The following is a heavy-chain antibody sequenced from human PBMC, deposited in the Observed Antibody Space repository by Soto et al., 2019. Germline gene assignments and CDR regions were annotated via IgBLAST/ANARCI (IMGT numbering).Heavy chain of an antibody. J-gene: IGHJ6*03. CDR2: IWYDGSNK. CDR1: GFTFSSYG. CDR3: ARATPFAHDFWHYMDV. D-gene: IGHD3-3*01. Sequence: GGSLRLSCAASGFTFSSYGMHWVRQAPGKGLEWVAVIWYDGSNKYYADSVKGRFTISRDNSKNTLYLQMNSLRAEDTAVHYCARATPFAHDFWHYMDVWGKGTTVTVSS. V-gene: IGHV3-33*01.